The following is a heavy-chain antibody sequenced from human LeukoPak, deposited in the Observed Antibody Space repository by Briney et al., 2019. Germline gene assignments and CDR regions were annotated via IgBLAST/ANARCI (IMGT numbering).Heavy chain of an antibody. CDR1: GFTFSSYA. CDR2: ISSSSSYI. D-gene: IGHD3-16*01. J-gene: IGHJ4*02. CDR3: ARESAGGSFDY. V-gene: IGHV3-21*01. Sequence: GGSLRLSCAASGFTFSSYAMNWVRQAPGKGLEWVSSISSSSSYIYYADSVKGRFTISRDNAKNSLYLQMNSLRAEDTAVYYCARESAGGSFDYWGQGTLVTVSS.